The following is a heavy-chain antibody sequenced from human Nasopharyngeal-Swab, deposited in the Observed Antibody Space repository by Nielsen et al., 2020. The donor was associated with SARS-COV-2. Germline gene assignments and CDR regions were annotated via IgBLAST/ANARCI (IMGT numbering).Heavy chain of an antibody. V-gene: IGHV4-39*02. CDR1: GDSIAYSTFY. D-gene: IGHD6-13*01. CDR2: IYYNGNT. Sequence: SETLSLTCTVSGDSIAYSTFYWGWIRQPPGKGLEWIGNIYYNGNTYQHPSLQSRLTISVDKYKNHFSLHISSVTAAHTAVYYCVRSSSWYYFVYWAQGPQVPVSS. J-gene: IGHJ4*02. CDR3: VRSSSWYYFVY.